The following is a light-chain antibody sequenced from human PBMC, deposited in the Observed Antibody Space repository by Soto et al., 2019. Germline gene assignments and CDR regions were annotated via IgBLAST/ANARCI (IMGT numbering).Light chain of an antibody. CDR3: SSYTSSSTRV. J-gene: IGLJ1*01. CDR1: SSDVGSYNY. Sequence: ALTQPASVSGSPGQSITISCTGTSSDVGSYNYVSWYQQHPGKAPKLMIYDVSNRPSGVSNRSSGSKSGNMASLTISGLQAEDEADYYCSSYTSSSTRVFGTGTKVTVL. CDR2: DVS. V-gene: IGLV2-14*01.